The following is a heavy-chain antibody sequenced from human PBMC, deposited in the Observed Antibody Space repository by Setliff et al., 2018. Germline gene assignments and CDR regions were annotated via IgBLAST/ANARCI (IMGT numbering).Heavy chain of an antibody. D-gene: IGHD1-7*01. CDR1: GFTFGAYS. V-gene: IGHV3-7*01. J-gene: IGHJ4*02. Sequence: GESLKISCSASGFTFGAYSMNWVRQAPGKGLEWVANIKQDESEKHYVGSVKGRFTISRDNARNTLYLQMNRLRAEDTAVFYCVAVRWNYPTVWGQGTLVTVSS. CDR2: IKQDESEK. CDR3: VAVRWNYPTV.